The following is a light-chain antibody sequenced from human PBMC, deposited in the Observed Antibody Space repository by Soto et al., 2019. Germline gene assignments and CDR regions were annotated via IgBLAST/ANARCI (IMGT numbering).Light chain of an antibody. CDR1: QSVSSN. J-gene: IGKJ5*01. CDR2: GAS. V-gene: IGKV3-15*01. CDR3: QQYNNWPPPIT. Sequence: EIVMTQSPATLSVSPGERATLSCRASQSVSSNLAWYQQKPGQAPRLLIFGASTRATNIPARFSGSGSGTEFTLTINSLQSEDYAIYYCQQYNNWPPPITFGQGTRLEIK.